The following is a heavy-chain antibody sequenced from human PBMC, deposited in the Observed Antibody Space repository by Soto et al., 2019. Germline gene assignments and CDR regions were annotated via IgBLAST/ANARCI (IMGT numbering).Heavy chain of an antibody. CDR2: ISISGGNT. Sequence: EVQLLESGGGLVQPGGSLRLSCAASGLPFSSHAMSWVRQAPGKGLEWVSSISISGGNTYYADSVRGRFTLSRDNSKNTLYLHMNSLAAEDTAIYDCANVIRPNDYWGQGTLVTVSS. CDR1: GLPFSSHA. D-gene: IGHD4-17*01. J-gene: IGHJ4*02. CDR3: ANVIRPNDY. V-gene: IGHV3-23*01.